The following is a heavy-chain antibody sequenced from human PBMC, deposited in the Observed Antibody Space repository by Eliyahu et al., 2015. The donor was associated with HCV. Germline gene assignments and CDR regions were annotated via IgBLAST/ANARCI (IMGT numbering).Heavy chain of an antibody. D-gene: IGHD4-17*01. CDR2: IKQDGSEK. CDR3: ARDGGYGDSYDY. J-gene: IGHJ4*02. CDR1: GFXFSSYW. V-gene: IGHV3-7*01. Sequence: EVQLVESGGGLVQPGGSLRLSCAASGFXFSSYWMSWVRQAPGKGLGWVANIKQDGSEKYYVDSVKGRFTISRDNAKNSLYLQMNSLRAEDTAVYYCARDGGYGDSYDYWGQGTLVTVSS.